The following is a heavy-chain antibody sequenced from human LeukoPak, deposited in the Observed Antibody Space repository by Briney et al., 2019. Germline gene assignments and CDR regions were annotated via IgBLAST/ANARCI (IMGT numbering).Heavy chain of an antibody. J-gene: IGHJ5*02. CDR1: GFTFSSYS. V-gene: IGHV3-23*01. CDR3: AKAGCSSTSCRWFDP. D-gene: IGHD2-2*01. Sequence: GGSLRLSCAAAGFTFSSYSMSWVRQAPGKGLEWVSAISGSGGSTYYADSVKGRFTISTDNSKNTLYLQMNSLRAEDTAVHYRAKAGCSSTSCRWFDPWGEGTLVTVSS. CDR2: ISGSGGST.